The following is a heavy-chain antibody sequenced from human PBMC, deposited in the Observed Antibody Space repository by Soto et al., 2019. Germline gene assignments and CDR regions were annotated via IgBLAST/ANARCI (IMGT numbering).Heavy chain of an antibody. CDR1: GYSFTSYW. J-gene: IGHJ6*02. D-gene: IGHD3-16*01. Sequence: PGESLKISSKGSGYSFTSYWIGWVRQMPGKGLEWMGIIYPGDSDTRYSPSFQGQVTISADKSISTAYLQWSSLKASDTAMYYCARPGEDYPDSYGMDVWGQGTTVTVSS. CDR2: IYPGDSDT. CDR3: ARPGEDYPDSYGMDV. V-gene: IGHV5-51*01.